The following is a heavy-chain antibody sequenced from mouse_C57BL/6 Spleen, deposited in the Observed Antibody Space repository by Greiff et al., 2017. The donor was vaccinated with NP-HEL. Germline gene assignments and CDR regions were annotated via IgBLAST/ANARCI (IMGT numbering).Heavy chain of an antibody. D-gene: IGHD4-1*02. J-gene: IGHJ4*01. V-gene: IGHV1-15*01. CDR2: IDPETGGT. CDR3: TRPQLGRGYYAMDY. Sequence: QVQLQQSGAELVRPGASVTLSCKASGYTFTDYEMHWVKQTPVHGLEWIGAIDPETGGTAYNQKFKGKAILTADKSSSTAYMELRSLTSEDSAVYYCTRPQLGRGYYAMDYWGQGTSVTVSS. CDR1: GYTFTDYE.